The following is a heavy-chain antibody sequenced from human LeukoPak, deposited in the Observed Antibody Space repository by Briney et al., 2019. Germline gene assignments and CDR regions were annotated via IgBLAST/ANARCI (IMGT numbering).Heavy chain of an antibody. J-gene: IGHJ4*02. CDR2: INPNSGGT. CDR1: GYTFAGYY. D-gene: IGHD6-19*01. CDR3: ARDSSSGWYYFDY. V-gene: IGHV1-2*06. Sequence: GASVKVSCKASGYTFAGYYMHWVRQAPGQGLEWMGRINPNSGGTNYAQKFQGRVTMTRDTSISTAYMELSSLRSDDTAMYYCARDSSSGWYYFDYWGQGTLVTVSS.